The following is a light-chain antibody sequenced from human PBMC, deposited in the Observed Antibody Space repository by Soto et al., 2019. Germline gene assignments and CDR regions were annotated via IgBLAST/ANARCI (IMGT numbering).Light chain of an antibody. J-gene: IGLJ2*01. CDR3: SSYAGSDNLV. V-gene: IGLV2-8*01. CDR1: SSDVGAYNY. Sequence: QPVLTQPPSASGSPGQSVTISCSGTSSDVGAYNYVAWYQQHPGKAPRLMIYDVTKRPSGVPDRFSGSKSGNTASLTVSGLQLEDEADYYCSSYAGSDNLVFGGGTKLTVL. CDR2: DVT.